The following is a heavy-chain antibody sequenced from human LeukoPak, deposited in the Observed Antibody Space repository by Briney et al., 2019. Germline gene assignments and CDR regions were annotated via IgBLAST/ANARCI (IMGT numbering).Heavy chain of an antibody. J-gene: IGHJ5*02. D-gene: IGHD2/OR15-2a*01. CDR1: GYTFSSYD. CDR3: TRGRGSTSFKFDP. CDR2: VDPKNGNR. V-gene: IGHV1-8*01. Sequence: ASVKVSCKASGYTFSSYDITWVRQAPGQGLEWMGWVDPKNGNRGYAPKFYGRLTMTRNASINTAYMELTTLRSEDTAVYYCTRGRGSTSFKFDPWGQGTLVTASS.